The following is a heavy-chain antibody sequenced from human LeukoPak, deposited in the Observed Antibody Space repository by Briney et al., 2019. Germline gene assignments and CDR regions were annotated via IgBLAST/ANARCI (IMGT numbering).Heavy chain of an antibody. CDR1: GGSISSSSYF. V-gene: IGHV4-39*07. CDR3: ASLGRMAAIGTEH. J-gene: IGHJ4*02. CDR2: IDYSGTT. Sequence: PSETLSLTCSVSGGSISSSSYFWAWIRQPPGKGLQWIGSIDYSGTTYDNPSVKSRVTISLHTSRNQFSLKLTSVTAADTAVYYCASLGRMAAIGTEHWGQGALVTVSS. D-gene: IGHD6-13*01.